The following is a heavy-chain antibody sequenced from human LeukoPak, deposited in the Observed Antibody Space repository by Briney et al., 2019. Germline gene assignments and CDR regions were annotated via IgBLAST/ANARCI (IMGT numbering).Heavy chain of an antibody. J-gene: IGHJ6*03. Sequence: GASVKVSCKASGYTFTSYDINWVRQATGQGLEWMGWMNPNSGNTGYAQKFQGSVTMTRNTSISTAYMELSSLRSEDTAVYYCARSRGGYGDYGLYYYYYMDVWGKGTTVTVSS. CDR2: MNPNSGNT. D-gene: IGHD4-17*01. V-gene: IGHV1-8*01. CDR1: GYTFTSYD. CDR3: ARSRGGYGDYGLYYYYYMDV.